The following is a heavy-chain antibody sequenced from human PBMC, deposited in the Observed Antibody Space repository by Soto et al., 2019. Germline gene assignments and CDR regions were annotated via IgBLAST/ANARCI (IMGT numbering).Heavy chain of an antibody. Sequence: SETLSLTCAVYGGSFSGYYWSWIRQPPGKGLEWIGEINHSGSTNYNPSLKSRVAISVDTSKNQFSLKLSSVTAADTAVYYCARGRMYYDILTGYYRKVFLDYWGQGTLVTVSS. D-gene: IGHD3-9*01. J-gene: IGHJ4*02. V-gene: IGHV4-34*01. CDR3: ARGRMYYDILTGYYRKVFLDY. CDR2: INHSGST. CDR1: GGSFSGYY.